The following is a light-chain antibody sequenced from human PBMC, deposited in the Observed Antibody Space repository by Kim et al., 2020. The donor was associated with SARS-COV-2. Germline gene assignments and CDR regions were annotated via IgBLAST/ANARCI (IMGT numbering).Light chain of an antibody. V-gene: IGKV3-20*01. J-gene: IGKJ2*02. CDR3: QQYDTSPSCT. CDR2: GAS. CDR1: QSVSDNY. Sequence: EIVLTQSPGTLSLSPGERATLSCRASQSVSDNYLAWYQQKPGQAPRLLIYGASSRATGIPDRFSGSGSGTDFTLTISRLEPEDFAVYYCQQYDTSPSCTFRQGTKLEI.